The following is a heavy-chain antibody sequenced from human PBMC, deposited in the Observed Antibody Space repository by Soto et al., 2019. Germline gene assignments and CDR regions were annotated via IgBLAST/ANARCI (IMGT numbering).Heavy chain of an antibody. CDR2: INYSGST. CDR3: ARDRLMSQYFGS. J-gene: IGHJ4*02. CDR1: GGSINSGSYY. Sequence: QVQLQESGPGLVKPSQTLSLTCTVTGGSINSGSYYWSWIRQHPGKGLEWIGNINYSGSTYYNPSLKSRLLMSVDASQNQFFLKLTSVTAADTAIYYCARDRLMSQYFGSWGQGTLVTVSS. D-gene: IGHD3-16*01. V-gene: IGHV4-31*03.